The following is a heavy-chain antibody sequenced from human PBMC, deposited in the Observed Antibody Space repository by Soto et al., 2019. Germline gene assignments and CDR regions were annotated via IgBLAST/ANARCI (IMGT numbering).Heavy chain of an antibody. CDR3: ARQDDKYGSTS. CDR2: IYFIGTS. V-gene: IGHV4-39*01. Sequence: ASETLSLTCSFSCGSSISVSSYWGWIRQPPGKGLEWIGSIYFIGTSYSNPSLESRVTISVDTSENQFSLKLSSVTAADTAVYFCARQDDKYGSTSWGPGTLVTVSS. D-gene: IGHD3-10*01. CDR1: CGSSISVSSY. J-gene: IGHJ4*02.